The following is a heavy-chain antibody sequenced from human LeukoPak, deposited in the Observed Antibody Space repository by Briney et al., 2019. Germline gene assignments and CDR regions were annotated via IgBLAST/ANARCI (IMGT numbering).Heavy chain of an antibody. V-gene: IGHV1-18*01. J-gene: IGHJ4*02. Sequence: ASVKVSCKASGYTFTSYGISWVRQAPGQGLEWMGWISAYNGNTNYAQKLQGRVTMTTDTSTSTAYMELRSLRSDDTAVYYCARYSILHDYGGNSELFDYWGQGTLVTVSS. CDR1: GYTFTSYG. D-gene: IGHD4-23*01. CDR2: ISAYNGNT. CDR3: ARYSILHDYGGNSELFDY.